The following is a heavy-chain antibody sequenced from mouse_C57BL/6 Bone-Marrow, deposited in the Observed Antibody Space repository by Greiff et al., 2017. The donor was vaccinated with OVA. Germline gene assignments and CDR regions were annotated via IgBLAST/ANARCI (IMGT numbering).Heavy chain of an antibody. Sequence: VHVKQSGTVLARPGASVKMSCKTSGYTFTSYWMHWVKQRPGQGLEWIGAIYPGNSDTSYNQKFKGKAKLTAVTSASTAYMELSSLTNEDAAVYYCTRSGLRIYDGYYPAMDYWGQGTSVTVAS. CDR3: TRSGLRIYDGYYPAMDY. D-gene: IGHD2-3*01. CDR1: GYTFTSYW. CDR2: IYPGNSDT. V-gene: IGHV1-5*01. J-gene: IGHJ4*01.